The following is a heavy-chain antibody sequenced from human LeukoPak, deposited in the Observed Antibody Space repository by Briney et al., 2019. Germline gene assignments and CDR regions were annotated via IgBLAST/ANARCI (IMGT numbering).Heavy chain of an antibody. CDR3: VKDRRNPYRPEGPFDP. D-gene: IGHD1-14*01. V-gene: IGHV3-9*01. CDR1: GFTFEDYA. J-gene: IGHJ5*02. Sequence: PGRSLRLSCAASGFTFEDYAMHWVRQAPGKGLEWVSGINWNSASTGYADSVKGRLTISRDDVMNSLYLQMNSLRPEDTALYYCVKDRRNPYRPEGPFDPWGQGTLVTVSS. CDR2: INWNSAST.